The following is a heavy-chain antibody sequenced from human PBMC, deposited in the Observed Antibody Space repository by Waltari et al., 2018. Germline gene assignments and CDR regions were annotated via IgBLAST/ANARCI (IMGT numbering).Heavy chain of an antibody. CDR3: ARVRDEGYYYDSSILDY. CDR1: GYSISIGYY. CDR2: IYHSGST. V-gene: IGHV4-38-2*01. J-gene: IGHJ4*02. Sequence: QVQLQASGPGLVKPSETLSLTCAVSGYSISIGYYWGWIRQPPGKGLEWIGSIYHSGSTYYNPSLKSRVTISVDTSKNQFSLKLSSVTAADTAVYYCARVRDEGYYYDSSILDYWGQGTLVTVSS. D-gene: IGHD3-22*01.